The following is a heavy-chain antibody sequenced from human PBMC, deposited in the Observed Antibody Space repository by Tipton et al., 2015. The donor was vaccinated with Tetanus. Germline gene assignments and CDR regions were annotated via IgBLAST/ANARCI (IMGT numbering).Heavy chain of an antibody. D-gene: IGHD1-7*01. CDR2: INPDSGGT. CDR1: GYTFTNYG. J-gene: IGHJ4*02. CDR3: ARDSYVTGTTSHFDF. Sequence: QSGPEVKKPGASVKVSCKAFGYTFTNYGIHWVRQAPGQGLEWLGWINPDSGGTKYTQNFQGRVTMTRDTPTTTVYLELTSLKSDDTAVYYCARDSYVTGTTSHFDFWGQGSLVNVSS. V-gene: IGHV1-2*02.